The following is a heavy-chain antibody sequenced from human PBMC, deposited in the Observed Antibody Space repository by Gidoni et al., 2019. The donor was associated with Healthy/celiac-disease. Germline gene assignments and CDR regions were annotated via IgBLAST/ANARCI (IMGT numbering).Heavy chain of an antibody. CDR3: ARDQSAAAAGTLDY. J-gene: IGHJ4*02. V-gene: IGHV3-30-3*01. CDR2: ISYDGSNK. D-gene: IGHD6-13*01. Sequence: QVQLVESGGGVVQPGRSLGLSCAASGFTFSSYAMHWVRQAPGKGLEWVAVISYDGSNKYYADSVKGRFTISRDNSKNTLYLQMNSLRAEDTAVYYCARDQSAAAAGTLDYWGQGTLVTVSS. CDR1: GFTFSSYA.